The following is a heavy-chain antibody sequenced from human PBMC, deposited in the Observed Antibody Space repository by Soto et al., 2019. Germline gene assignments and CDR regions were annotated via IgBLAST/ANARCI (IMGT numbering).Heavy chain of an antibody. V-gene: IGHV2-70*01. Sequence: SGPTLVNPTQTLTLTCTFSGFSLSTSGMCVSWIRQPPGKALEWLAPIDWDDDKYYSSSLKTRLTISKDTSKNQVVLTLTNVDPVDTATYYCARIRGSGYPPDFSFDYWGQGTLVTVSS. D-gene: IGHD3-22*01. CDR3: ARIRGSGYPPDFSFDY. J-gene: IGHJ4*02. CDR1: GFSLSTSGMC. CDR2: IDWDDDK.